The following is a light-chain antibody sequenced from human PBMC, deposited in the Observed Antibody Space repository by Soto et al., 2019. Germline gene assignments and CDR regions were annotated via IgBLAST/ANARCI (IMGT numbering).Light chain of an antibody. CDR2: KAS. CDR1: QSISSS. J-gene: IGKJ1*01. Sequence: MTQSPATLSVSPGERVTITCRASQSISSSLAWYQQKPGKAPNLLIFKASSLESGVPSRFSGSGSGTEFTLTISSLQPEDVATYYCQQYNTYSGTFGQGTKVEIK. V-gene: IGKV1-5*03. CDR3: QQYNTYSGT.